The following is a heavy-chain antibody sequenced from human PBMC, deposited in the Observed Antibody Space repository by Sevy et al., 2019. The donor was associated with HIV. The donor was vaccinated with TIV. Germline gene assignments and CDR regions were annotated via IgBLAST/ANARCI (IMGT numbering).Heavy chain of an antibody. CDR2: ISSDGSNK. D-gene: IGHD3-10*01. Sequence: GGSLRLSCAASGFTFSSHAMLWVRQAPGKGLEWVAVISSDGSNKYYADSVKGRFTISRDNSKNTLYLQMNSLRTEDTAVYYCATDFGYASGTYLTGWGQGTLVTVSS. CDR1: GFTFSSHA. CDR3: ATDFGYASGTYLTG. V-gene: IGHV3-30*03. J-gene: IGHJ4*02.